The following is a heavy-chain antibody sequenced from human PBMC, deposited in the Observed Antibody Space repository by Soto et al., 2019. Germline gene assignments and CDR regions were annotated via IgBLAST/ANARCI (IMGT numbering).Heavy chain of an antibody. CDR2: IYYSGTT. J-gene: IGHJ5*02. CDR3: ARAWTATAGWTNWFDL. V-gene: IGHV4-31*03. CDR1: GGSISGGGYY. Sequence: QVQLQESGPGLVEPSQTLSLTCTVSGGSISGGGYYWSWIRQHPGKGLEWIGYIYYSGTTYYNPSLKSRLXIXXDTSKTQFSLKLSSVTAADTAVYYCARAWTATAGWTNWFDLWGQGTLVTVSS. D-gene: IGHD6-13*01.